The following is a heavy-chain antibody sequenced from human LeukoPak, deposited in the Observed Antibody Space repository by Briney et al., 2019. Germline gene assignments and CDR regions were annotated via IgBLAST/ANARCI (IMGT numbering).Heavy chain of an antibody. D-gene: IGHD3-22*01. J-gene: IGHJ4*02. CDR2: ISAYNGNT. Sequence: ASVKVSCKASGYTFTTYGISWMRQAPGQGLEWMGWISAYNGNTNYAQKLQGRVTMTTDTSTSTAYMELRSLRSDDTAVYYCARVQLAEADSSGYYRALYYFDYWGQGTLVTVSS. CDR3: ARVQLAEADSSGYYRALYYFDY. CDR1: GYTFTTYG. V-gene: IGHV1-18*01.